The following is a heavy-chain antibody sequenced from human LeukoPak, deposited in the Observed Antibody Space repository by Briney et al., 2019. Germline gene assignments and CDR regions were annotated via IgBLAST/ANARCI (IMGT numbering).Heavy chain of an antibody. CDR3: VRDIAPIGAVWFDP. Sequence: GGSLRLSCAASGFTVKRYYMYWIRQAPGRGPMWVSRISDDGRATLYADFAKGRFTISRDSAKNTVYLQMNSLRVEDTALYYCVRDIAPIGAVWFDPWGQGTLVTASS. J-gene: IGHJ5*02. CDR2: ISDDGRAT. V-gene: IGHV3-74*01. CDR1: GFTVKRYY. D-gene: IGHD6-13*01.